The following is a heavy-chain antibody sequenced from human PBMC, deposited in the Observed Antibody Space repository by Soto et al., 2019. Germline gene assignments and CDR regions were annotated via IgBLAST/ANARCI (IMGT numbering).Heavy chain of an antibody. CDR2: MNPNSGNT. J-gene: IGHJ6*03. V-gene: IGHV1-8*01. D-gene: IGHD6-6*01. Sequence: APVKVSCKASGYTFTSYDINWVRQATGQGLEWMGWMNPNSGNTGYAQKFQGRVTMTRNTSISTAYMELSSLRSEDTAVYYCARETGSSSSYYYYDMDVWGKGTTVTGSS. CDR1: GYTFTSYD. CDR3: ARETGSSSSYYYYDMDV.